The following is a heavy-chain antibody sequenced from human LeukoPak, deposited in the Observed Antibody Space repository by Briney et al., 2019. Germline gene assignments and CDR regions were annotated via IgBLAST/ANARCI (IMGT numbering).Heavy chain of an antibody. Sequence: GGSLRLSCAASGFTFSNFGMHWVRQAPGKGLEWVAFIRFDGTSEFYADSVKARFTISRDNSKNTLYLQMNSLRAEDTAVYYCARFSGSYYFFWFDPWGQGTLVTVSS. CDR2: IRFDGTSE. D-gene: IGHD1-26*01. CDR3: ARFSGSYYFFWFDP. J-gene: IGHJ5*02. CDR1: GFTFSNFG. V-gene: IGHV3-30*02.